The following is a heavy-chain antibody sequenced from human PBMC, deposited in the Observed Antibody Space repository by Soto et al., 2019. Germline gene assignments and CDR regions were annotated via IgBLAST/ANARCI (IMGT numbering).Heavy chain of an antibody. Sequence: GESLKISFKGSGYSFTSYWISWVRQMPGKGLEWMGRIDPSDSYTNYSPSFQGHVTISADKSISTAYLQWSSLKASDTAMYYCARLNWNYVHYYGMDVWGQGTTVTVSS. J-gene: IGHJ6*02. CDR2: IDPSDSYT. CDR1: GYSFTSYW. CDR3: ARLNWNYVHYYGMDV. D-gene: IGHD1-7*01. V-gene: IGHV5-10-1*01.